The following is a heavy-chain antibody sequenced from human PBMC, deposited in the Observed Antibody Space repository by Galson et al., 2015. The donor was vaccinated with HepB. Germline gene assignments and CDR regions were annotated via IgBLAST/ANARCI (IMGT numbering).Heavy chain of an antibody. D-gene: IGHD3-22*01. CDR1: GYTFTSYY. CDR2: INPSGGST. Sequence: SVKVSCKASGYTFTSYYMHWVRQAPGQGLEWMGIINPSGGSTSYAQKLQGRVTMTRDTSTSTVYMELSSLRSEDTAVYYCARDVYDSSGYYNWFDPWGQGTLVTVSS. J-gene: IGHJ5*02. V-gene: IGHV1-46*04. CDR3: ARDVYDSSGYYNWFDP.